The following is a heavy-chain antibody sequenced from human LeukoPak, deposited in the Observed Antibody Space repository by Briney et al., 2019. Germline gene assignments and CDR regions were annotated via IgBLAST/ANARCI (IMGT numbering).Heavy chain of an antibody. CDR3: ARQENALLRFGELLPFDY. D-gene: IGHD3-10*01. V-gene: IGHV4-39*01. Sequence: PSETLSLTCTVSGGSISSSSYYWGWIRQPPGKGLEWIGSIYYSGSTYYNPSLKSRVTISVDTSKNQFSLKLSSVTAADTAVYYCARQENALLRFGELLPFDYWGQGTLVTVSS. J-gene: IGHJ4*02. CDR1: GGSISSSSYY. CDR2: IYYSGST.